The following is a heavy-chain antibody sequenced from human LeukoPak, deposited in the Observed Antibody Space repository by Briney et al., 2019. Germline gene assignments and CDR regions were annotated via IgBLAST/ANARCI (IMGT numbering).Heavy chain of an antibody. Sequence: GGSLRLSCAASGFSVSSNYMTWVRQAPGKGLECVSVIYGGGNTYYADSVGGRFTISRDNSKNTLYLQMSSLRAEDTAVYYCAMEADLDYWGQGTLVTVSS. V-gene: IGHV3-53*05. CDR3: AMEADLDY. CDR1: GFSVSSNY. J-gene: IGHJ4*02. CDR2: IYGGGNT. D-gene: IGHD2-8*01.